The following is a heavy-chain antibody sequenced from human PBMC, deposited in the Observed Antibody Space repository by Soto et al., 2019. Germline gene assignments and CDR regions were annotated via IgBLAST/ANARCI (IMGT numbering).Heavy chain of an antibody. CDR2: MYWADYK. Sequence: QITLKESGPTLVKPTQTLTLTCTFSGFSLSTTGVGVGWIRQPPGKALEWLALMYWADYKRYSPSLKSRLTMTXXTSENQVVLTMTNMDAVDTATYYCAHRQGSIVVNGDNWFDPWGQGTLVTVSS. D-gene: IGHD1-26*01. CDR1: GFSLSTTGVG. J-gene: IGHJ5*02. CDR3: AHRQGSIVVNGDNWFDP. V-gene: IGHV2-5*02.